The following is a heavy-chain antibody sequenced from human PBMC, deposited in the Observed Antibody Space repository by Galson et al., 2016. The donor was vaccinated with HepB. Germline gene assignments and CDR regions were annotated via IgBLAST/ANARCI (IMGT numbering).Heavy chain of an antibody. CDR3: AREARVRTIASRPYFHYYGMDV. J-gene: IGHJ6*02. CDR2: INHSGDT. Sequence: SETLSLTCAVSGDSIRTNNWWHWVRQSPGKGLEWIGEINHSGDTKYNPSLKSRVIISVDTSKNQFSLNLRSVTAADTAVYYCAREARVRTIASRPYFHYYGMDVWGQGTTVTVSS. V-gene: IGHV4-4*02. D-gene: IGHD6-6*01. CDR1: GDSIRTNNW.